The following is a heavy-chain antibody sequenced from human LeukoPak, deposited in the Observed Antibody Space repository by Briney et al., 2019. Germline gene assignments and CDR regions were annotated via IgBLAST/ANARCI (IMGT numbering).Heavy chain of an antibody. CDR1: GHTTTSQD. D-gene: IGHD6-19*01. Sequence: SMKLSCTATGHTTTSQDINWVRQATGPGIEWMGGIIPIFGTANPDQEFQCRATFTADQSTSSAYTALSSLTSRARAPSYFAREYSSGWYWVDYWGQRTLFSVSS. CDR3: AREYSSGWYWVDY. V-gene: IGHV1-69*13. J-gene: IGHJ4*02. CDR2: IIPIFGTA.